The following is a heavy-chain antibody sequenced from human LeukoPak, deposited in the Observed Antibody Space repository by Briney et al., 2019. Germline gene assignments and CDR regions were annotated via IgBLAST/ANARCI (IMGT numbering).Heavy chain of an antibody. CDR3: TGSRTSIWFDP. D-gene: IGHD2-15*01. CDR2: VNSDVTST. Sequence: GGCLRLSCATSGFTFTTYWMHWVRQAPGKGLVWVSRVNSDVTSTTYADSVKGRFTISRDNAKNTLYLQMNSLRADDTAVYYCTGSRTSIWFDPWGQGTL. J-gene: IGHJ5*02. V-gene: IGHV3-74*01. CDR1: GFTFTTYW.